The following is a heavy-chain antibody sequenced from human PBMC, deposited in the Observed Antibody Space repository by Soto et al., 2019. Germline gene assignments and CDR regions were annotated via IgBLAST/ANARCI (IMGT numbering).Heavy chain of an antibody. Sequence: QVQLQESGPGLVKPSETLSLTCTVSGGSISSYYWSWIRQPPGKGLEWIGYIYYSGSTNYNPSLKSRVTKSVNTSKNQFSLKLSSVTAADTAVYYCARDGNYDILTGYDAFDIWGQGTMVTVSS. CDR3: ARDGNYDILTGYDAFDI. J-gene: IGHJ3*02. D-gene: IGHD3-9*01. CDR2: IYYSGST. CDR1: GGSISSYY. V-gene: IGHV4-59*01.